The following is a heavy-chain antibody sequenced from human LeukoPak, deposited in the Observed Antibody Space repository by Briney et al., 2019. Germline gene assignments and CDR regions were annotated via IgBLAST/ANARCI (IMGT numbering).Heavy chain of an antibody. V-gene: IGHV4-34*01. Sequence: SETLSLTCAVYGGSFSGYYWSWIRQPPGKGLEWIGEINHSGSTNYNPSLKSRVTISVDTSKNQFSLKLSSVTAADTAVYYCARTFSTMIVVFDYWGQGTLVTVSS. J-gene: IGHJ4*02. CDR1: GGSFSGYY. CDR3: ARTFSTMIVVFDY. CDR2: INHSGST. D-gene: IGHD3-22*01.